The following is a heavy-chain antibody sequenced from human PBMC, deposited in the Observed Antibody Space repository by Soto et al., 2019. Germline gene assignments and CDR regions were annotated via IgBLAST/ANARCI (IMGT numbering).Heavy chain of an antibody. D-gene: IGHD6-19*01. CDR3: AKARAGSDGRDKAVAGDFDY. Sequence: GGSLRLSCAASGFTFSSYAMSWVRQAPGKGLEWVSAISGSGGSTYYADSVKGRFTISRDNSKNTLYLQMNSLRAEDTAVYYCAKARAGSDGRDKAVAGDFDYWGQGTLVTVSS. CDR2: ISGSGGST. CDR1: GFTFSSYA. V-gene: IGHV3-23*01. J-gene: IGHJ4*02.